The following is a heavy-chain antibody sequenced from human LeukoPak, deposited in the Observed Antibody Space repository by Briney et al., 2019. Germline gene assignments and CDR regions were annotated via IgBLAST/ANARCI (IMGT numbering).Heavy chain of an antibody. V-gene: IGHV3-48*02. J-gene: IGHJ4*02. Sequence: GGSLRLSCAASGFTFSSYSMNWVRQAPGKGLEWVSYISSSSSTIYYADSVMGRFTISRDNAKNSLYLHMNSLKDEDTAVYYCARGALDFDYWGQGTLVTVSS. CDR1: GFTFSSYS. CDR2: ISSSSSTI. CDR3: ARGALDFDY.